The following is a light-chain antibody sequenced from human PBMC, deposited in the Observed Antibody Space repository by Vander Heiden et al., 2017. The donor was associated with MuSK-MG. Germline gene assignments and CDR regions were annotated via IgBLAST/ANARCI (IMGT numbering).Light chain of an antibody. J-gene: IGLJ1*01. Sequence: QSALTQPASVSGSPGHSLAISCTGTSSDVGGYNYVSWYQQHPGKAPKLMIYEVSNRPSGVSNRFSGSKSGNTASLTISGLQAEDEADYYCSSYTSSSTLVFGTGTKVTVL. CDR2: EVS. CDR1: SSDVGGYNY. CDR3: SSYTSSSTLV. V-gene: IGLV2-14*01.